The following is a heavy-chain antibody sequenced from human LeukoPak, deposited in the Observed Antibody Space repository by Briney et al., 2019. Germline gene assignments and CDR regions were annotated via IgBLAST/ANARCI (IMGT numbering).Heavy chain of an antibody. CDR3: AQQVGYCSSGSCYFTY. V-gene: IGHV3-23*01. CDR2: ISNTGGST. D-gene: IGHD2-15*01. J-gene: IGHJ1*01. Sequence: GGSLRLSCAASGFSFNTYAMSWVRQAPGKGLEWVSAISNTGGSTYYADSVKGRFTISRDKSKNTLSLQMNSVRAEDTAVYYCAQQVGYCSSGSCYFTYWGQGTLVTVSS. CDR1: GFSFNTYA.